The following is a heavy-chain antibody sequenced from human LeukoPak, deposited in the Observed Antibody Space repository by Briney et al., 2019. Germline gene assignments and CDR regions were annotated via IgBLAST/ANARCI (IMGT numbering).Heavy chain of an antibody. CDR1: GGSFSGYY. V-gene: IGHV4-34*01. CDR3: ARGRGFHTIFGVVKTEFDY. D-gene: IGHD3-3*01. Sequence: PSETLSLTCAVYGGSFSGYYWSRIRQPPGKGLEWIGEINHSGSTNYNPSLKSRVIISVDTSKNQFSLKLSSVTAADTAVYYCARGRGFHTIFGVVKTEFDYWGQGTLVTVSS. J-gene: IGHJ4*02. CDR2: INHSGST.